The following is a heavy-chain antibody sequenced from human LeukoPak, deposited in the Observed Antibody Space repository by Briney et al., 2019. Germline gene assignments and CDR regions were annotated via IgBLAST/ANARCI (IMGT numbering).Heavy chain of an antibody. D-gene: IGHD5-12*01. CDR1: GGTFSSYA. CDR3: ARVRDSGYDDYYFDY. V-gene: IGHV1-69*04. CDR2: IIPILGIA. J-gene: IGHJ4*02. Sequence: SVKVSCKASGGTFSSYAISWVRQAPGQGLEWMGRIIPILGIANYAQKFQGRVTITADKSTSTAYMELSSLRSEDTAVYYCARVRDSGYDDYYFDYWGQGTLVTVSS.